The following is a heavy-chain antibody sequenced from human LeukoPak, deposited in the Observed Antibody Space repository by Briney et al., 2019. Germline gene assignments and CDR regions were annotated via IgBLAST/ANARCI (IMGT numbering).Heavy chain of an antibody. CDR1: GGSISSYY. CDR2: IYYSGST. Sequence: SETLSLTCTVSGGSISSYYWSWIRQPPGKGLEWIGYIYYSGSTNYNPSLKSRVTISVDTSKNQFSLKLSSVTAADTAVYYCARDLSQHWGGGAFDIWGQETMVTVSS. J-gene: IGHJ3*02. CDR3: ARDLSQHWGGGAFDI. D-gene: IGHD7-27*01. V-gene: IGHV4-59*01.